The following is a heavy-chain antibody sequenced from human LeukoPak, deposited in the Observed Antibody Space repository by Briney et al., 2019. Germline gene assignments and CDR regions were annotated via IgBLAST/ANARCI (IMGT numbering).Heavy chain of an antibody. CDR3: AKNGDRGAYCSGGSCYPYYYYYIDV. CDR1: GFTFSGSA. CDR2: IRSEAKSYAT. V-gene: IGHV3-73*01. J-gene: IGHJ6*03. Sequence: GGSLRLSCAASGFTFSGSAIHWVRQASGKGLEWVGQIRSEAKSYATAYAASVKGRFTISRDNSKNTLYLQMNSLRAEDTAIYYCAKNGDRGAYCSGGSCYPYYYYYIDVWGKGTTVTISS. D-gene: IGHD2-15*01.